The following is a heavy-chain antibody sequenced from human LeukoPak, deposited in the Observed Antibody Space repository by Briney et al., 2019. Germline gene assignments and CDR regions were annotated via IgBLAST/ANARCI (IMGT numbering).Heavy chain of an antibody. CDR2: INHSGST. D-gene: IGHD6-13*01. J-gene: IGHJ4*02. CDR3: ARDSESYSSSWSAPFDY. CDR1: GESFSVYY. Sequence: SETLSLTCAVYGESFSVYYWSWIRQPPGKGLGWIGEINHSGSTNYNPSLKSRVTISVDTSKNQFSLKLSSVTAADTAVYYCARDSESYSSSWSAPFDYWGQGTLVTVSS. V-gene: IGHV4-34*01.